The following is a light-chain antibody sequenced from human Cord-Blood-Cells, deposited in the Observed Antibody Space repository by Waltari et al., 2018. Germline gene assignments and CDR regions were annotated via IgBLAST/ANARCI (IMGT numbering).Light chain of an antibody. CDR1: QSVSSY. CDR2: DAS. CDR3: QQRSNWPSIT. Sequence: EIVLTQSPDPLSLSPGERDTLSRRPRQSVSSYLAWYQQKPGQAPRLLIYDASTRATGIPARFSGSGSGTNFTLTISSLEPEDFAVYYCQQRSNWPSITFGQGTRLEIK. V-gene: IGKV3-11*01. J-gene: IGKJ5*01.